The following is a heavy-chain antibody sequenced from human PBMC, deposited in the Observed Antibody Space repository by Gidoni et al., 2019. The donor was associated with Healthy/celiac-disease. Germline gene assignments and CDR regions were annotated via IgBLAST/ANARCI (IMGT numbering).Heavy chain of an antibody. CDR2: IIPIFGTA. Sequence: QVQLVQSGVQVKNPGSSVTVSCKASGGTFSSYAISWVRQAPGQGLEWMGGIIPIFGTANYEQKFQGRVTITADKSTSTAYMELSSLRSEDTAVYYCARDYSRGWFDPWGQGTLVTVSS. J-gene: IGHJ5*02. CDR3: ARDYSRGWFDP. V-gene: IGHV1-69*06. CDR1: GGTFSSYA. D-gene: IGHD2-15*01.